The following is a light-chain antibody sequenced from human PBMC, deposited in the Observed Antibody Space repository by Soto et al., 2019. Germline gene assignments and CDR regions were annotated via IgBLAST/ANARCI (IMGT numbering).Light chain of an antibody. CDR2: EVR. Sequence: QSVLTQPASVSGSPGQSVTISCTGSSSDVGNYNYVSWYQQYPAKAPKLLIYEVRNRPSGVSNRFSGSKSGNTASRTISGLQADDEATNYCSSYTISSTWVFGGGTKLTVL. V-gene: IGLV2-14*03. CDR3: SSYTISSTWV. CDR1: SSDVGNYNY. J-gene: IGLJ3*02.